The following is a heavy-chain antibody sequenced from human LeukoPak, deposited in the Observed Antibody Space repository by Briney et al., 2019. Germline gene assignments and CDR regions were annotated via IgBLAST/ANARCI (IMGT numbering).Heavy chain of an antibody. V-gene: IGHV4-4*07. CDR3: AREAGSSGIDY. CDR1: GGSISSYY. D-gene: IGHD6-19*01. J-gene: IGHJ4*02. CDR2: IYTSGST. Sequence: PSETLSLTRTDPGGSISSYYWSWIRQPAGKGLEWIGRIYTSGSTNYNPSLKSRVTMSVDTSKNQFSLKLSSVTAADTAVYYCAREAGSSGIDYWGQGTLVTVSS.